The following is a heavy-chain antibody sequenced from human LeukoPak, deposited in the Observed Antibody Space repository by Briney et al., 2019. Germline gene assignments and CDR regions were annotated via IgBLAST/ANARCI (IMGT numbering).Heavy chain of an antibody. CDR1: GFTFSSYG. V-gene: IGHV3-30*02. CDR2: IRYDGSNK. D-gene: IGHD6-13*01. J-gene: IGHJ3*02. CDR3: ARVGYSRRPVGAFDI. Sequence: GGSLRLSCAASGFTFSSYGMHWVRQAPGKGLEWVAFIRYDGSNKYYADSVKGRFTISRDNSKNTLYLQMNSLRAEDTAVYYCARVGYSRRPVGAFDIWGQGTMVTVSS.